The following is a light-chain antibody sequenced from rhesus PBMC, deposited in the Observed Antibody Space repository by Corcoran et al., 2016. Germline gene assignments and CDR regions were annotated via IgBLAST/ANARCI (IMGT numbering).Light chain of an antibody. Sequence: EIVLTQSPATLSLSPGERATLSCRASQSVSSSLAWYQQKPEQTPRYLIYGASSRASGIPDRFSASGCGTVFTLTISSLDPEDFAVCYCQTYSNWPYSFGQGTKVEI. CDR2: GAS. V-gene: IGKV3-42*03. CDR3: QTYSNWPYS. J-gene: IGKJ2*01. CDR1: QSVSSS.